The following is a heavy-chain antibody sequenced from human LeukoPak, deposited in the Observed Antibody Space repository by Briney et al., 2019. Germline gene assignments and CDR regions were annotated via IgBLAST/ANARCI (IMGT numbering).Heavy chain of an antibody. CDR2: MNPKSGNA. J-gene: IGHJ4*02. Sequence: ASVKVSCKASGYTFSRYDINWVRQATGQGLEWMGWMNPKSGNAGYAQKFQDRVIMTRNTSISTAYMELSSLRSEDTAVYYCARIVVVPAAITGYSSSWSPDYWGQGTLVTVSS. D-gene: IGHD2-2*01. V-gene: IGHV1-8*01. CDR1: GYTFSRYD. CDR3: ARIVVVPAAITGYSSSWSPDY.